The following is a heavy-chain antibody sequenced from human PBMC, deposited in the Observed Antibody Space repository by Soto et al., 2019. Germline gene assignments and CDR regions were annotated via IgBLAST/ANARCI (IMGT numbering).Heavy chain of an antibody. CDR3: ERVCRRFLEWLLNDTRDIYDILTGRRYAFDI. D-gene: IGHD3-3*01. V-gene: IGHV1-8*01. J-gene: IGHJ3*02. CDR2: MNPNSGNT. CDR1: GYTFTSYD. Sequence: ASVKVSCKASGYTFTSYDINWVRQATGQGLEWMGWMNPNSGNTGYAQKLQGRVTMTRNTSISTAYMEQSSLRSEDTAEYYCERVCRRFLEWLLNDTRDIYDILTGRRYAFDIWGQGTMVTVSS.